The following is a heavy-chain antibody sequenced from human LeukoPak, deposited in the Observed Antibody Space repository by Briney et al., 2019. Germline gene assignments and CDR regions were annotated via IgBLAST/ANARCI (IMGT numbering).Heavy chain of an antibody. J-gene: IGHJ2*01. V-gene: IGHV4-39*07. Sequence: PGGSLRLSCAASGFTFGSYAMSWVRQPPGKGLEWIGSFYCSGITYYNPSLKSRVTMSVDTSKNHFSLKLNSVTAADTAVYYCARDLGTYWYFDLWGRGTLVTVSS. CDR3: ARDLGTYWYFDL. CDR1: GFTFGSYA. CDR2: FYCSGIT.